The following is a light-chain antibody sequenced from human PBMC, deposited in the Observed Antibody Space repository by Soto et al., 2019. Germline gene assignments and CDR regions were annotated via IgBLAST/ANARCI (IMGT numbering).Light chain of an antibody. J-gene: IGLJ2*01. Sequence: SYELTQPPSVSVSPGQTARITCSGDALPKQYAYWYQQKPGQAPVLLIYKDSERPSGIPERFSGSSSGTTVTLTISGVQAEDEADYYCQSADSSGTYQVVFGGGTQLTVL. CDR1: ALPKQY. CDR3: QSADSSGTYQVV. CDR2: KDS. V-gene: IGLV3-25*03.